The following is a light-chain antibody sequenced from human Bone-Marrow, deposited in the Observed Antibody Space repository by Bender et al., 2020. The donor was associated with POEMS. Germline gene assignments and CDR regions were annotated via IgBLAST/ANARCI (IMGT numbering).Light chain of an antibody. J-gene: IGLJ1*01. CDR3: CSFAHSSTFV. Sequence: QSALTQPRSVSGSPGQSVTISCTGTSSDVGDYDHVSWYQHHPGKAPKLMLYEATKRPSGVSTRFSGSKSGNTASLTISGLQAEDEADYYCCSFAHSSTFVFGTGTKVTVL. CDR1: SSDVGDYDH. V-gene: IGLV2-11*01. CDR2: EAT.